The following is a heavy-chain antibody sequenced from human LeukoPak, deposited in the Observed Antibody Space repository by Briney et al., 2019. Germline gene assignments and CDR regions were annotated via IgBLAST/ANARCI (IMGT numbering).Heavy chain of an antibody. CDR3: AKEGFGESEAFEYFQH. V-gene: IGHV3-30*18. CDR1: GFTFSSYG. Sequence: PGRSLRLSCAASGFTFSSYGMHWVRQAPGKGLEWVAVISYDGSNKYYTDSVKGRFTISRDNSKNTLYLQMNSLRPEDTAEYYCAKEGFGESEAFEYFQHWGQGTLVTVSS. D-gene: IGHD3-10*01. J-gene: IGHJ1*01. CDR2: ISYDGSNK.